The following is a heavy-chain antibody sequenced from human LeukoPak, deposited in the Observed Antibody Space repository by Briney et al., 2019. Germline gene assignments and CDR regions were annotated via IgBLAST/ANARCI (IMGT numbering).Heavy chain of an antibody. V-gene: IGHV3-53*05. J-gene: IGHJ3*02. Sequence: GGSLRLSCAASGFTVSSNYMSWVRQAPGKGLEWVSVIYSGGSTYYADFVKGRFTISRDNSKNTLFLEMNSLRAEDTAVYYCAKALTSGWYLDAFNIWGQGTMVTVSS. CDR1: GFTVSSNY. D-gene: IGHD6-19*01. CDR3: AKALTSGWYLDAFNI. CDR2: IYSGGST.